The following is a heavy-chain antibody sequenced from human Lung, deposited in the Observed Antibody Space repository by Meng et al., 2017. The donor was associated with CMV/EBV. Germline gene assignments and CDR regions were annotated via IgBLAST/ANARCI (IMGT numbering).Heavy chain of an antibody. Sequence: SETXSLTCTVSDYSISSGFYWGCVRQPPGKGLEWIGSIHHTGSSYYNPSLKSRVTLSVDTSKNQFSLKVTSVTAADTAVYYCARGIFGVVDYWGQGTLVXVSS. V-gene: IGHV4-38-2*02. D-gene: IGHD3-3*01. CDR1: DYSISSGFY. CDR2: IHHTGSS. CDR3: ARGIFGVVDY. J-gene: IGHJ4*02.